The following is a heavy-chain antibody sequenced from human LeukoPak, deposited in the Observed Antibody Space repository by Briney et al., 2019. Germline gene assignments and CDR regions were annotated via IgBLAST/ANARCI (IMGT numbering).Heavy chain of an antibody. CDR3: ATTTGSPLY. D-gene: IGHD3-10*01. CDR1: GFTFSSYE. CDR2: ISSSGSTI. V-gene: IGHV3-48*03. Sequence: GGSLRLSCAASGFTFSSYEMNWVRQAPGEGLEWVSYISSSGSTIYYADSVKGRFTISRDNAKNSLYLQMNSLRAEDTAVYYCATTTGSPLYWGQGTLVTVSS. J-gene: IGHJ4*02.